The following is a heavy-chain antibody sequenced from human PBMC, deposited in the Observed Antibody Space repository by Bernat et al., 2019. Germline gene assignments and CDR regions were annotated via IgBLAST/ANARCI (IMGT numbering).Heavy chain of an antibody. V-gene: IGHV1-69*04. Sequence: QVQLVQSGAEVKKPGSSVKVSCKASGGTFSSYAISWVRQAPGQGLEWMGRIIPILGIANYAQKFQGRVTITADKSTSTAYMELSSLRSEDTAVYYCARDRHRITIVGVVIRNHNWFDPWGQGTLVTVSS. J-gene: IGHJ5*02. D-gene: IGHD3-3*01. CDR2: IIPILGIA. CDR1: GGTFSSYA. CDR3: ARDRHRITIVGVVIRNHNWFDP.